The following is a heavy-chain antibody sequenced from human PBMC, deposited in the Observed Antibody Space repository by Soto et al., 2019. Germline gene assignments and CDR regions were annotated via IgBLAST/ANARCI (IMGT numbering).Heavy chain of an antibody. D-gene: IGHD2-15*01. CDR1: GYTFTGYY. V-gene: IGHV1-2*04. CDR3: ARASHIVVVVAATRGAFDI. J-gene: IGHJ3*02. CDR2: INPNSGGT. Sequence: GASVKVSCKASGYTFTGYYMHWVRQAPGQGLEWMGWINPNSGGTNYAQKFQGWATMTRDTSISTAYMELSRLRSDDTAVYYCARASHIVVVVAATRGAFDIWGQGTMVTVSS.